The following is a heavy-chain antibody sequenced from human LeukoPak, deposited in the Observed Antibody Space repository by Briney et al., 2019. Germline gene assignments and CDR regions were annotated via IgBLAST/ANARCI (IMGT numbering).Heavy chain of an antibody. CDR3: ARGSSHGFDY. J-gene: IGHJ4*02. V-gene: IGHV2-70*01. CDR1: GFSLTTSGMC. Sequence: SGPTLVNPTQTLTLTCTFSGFSLTTSGMCVSWIRQPPGKALEWLALIDWDDDKSCSTSLKTRLTISKDTSKNQVVLTMTNMDPVDTATYYCARGSSHGFDYWGQGTLVTVSS. CDR2: IDWDDDK.